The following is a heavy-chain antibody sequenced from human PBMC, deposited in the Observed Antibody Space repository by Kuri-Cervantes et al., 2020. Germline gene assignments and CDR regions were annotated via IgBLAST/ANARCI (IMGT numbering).Heavy chain of an antibody. CDR1: GGSFSGYY. CDR2: INHSGST. Sequence: ESLKISCAVYGGSFSGYYWSWIRQPPGKGLEWIGEINHSGSTNYNPSLKSRVTISVDTSKNQFSLKLSSVTAADTAVYYCARAEWHPPGHFDYWGQGTLVTVSS. V-gene: IGHV4-34*01. CDR3: ARAEWHPPGHFDY. D-gene: IGHD3-3*01. J-gene: IGHJ4*02.